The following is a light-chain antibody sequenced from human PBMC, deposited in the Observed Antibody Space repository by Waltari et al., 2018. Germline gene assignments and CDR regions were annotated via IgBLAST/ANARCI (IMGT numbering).Light chain of an antibody. CDR2: DDG. V-gene: IGLV3-21*02. CDR1: KIGSKN. Sequence: SYVLTQPPSVSVAPGQTARITCDGNKIGSKNVHWYQQKPGQAPVLVVYDDGDRPSGVPERFSGANYGNTATLTISRVDAGDEADYYCQVWDSGSDHYVFGTVTKVTVL. CDR3: QVWDSGSDHYV. J-gene: IGLJ1*01.